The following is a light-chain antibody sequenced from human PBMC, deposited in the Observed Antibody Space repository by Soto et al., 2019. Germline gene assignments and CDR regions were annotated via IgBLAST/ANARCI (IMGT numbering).Light chain of an antibody. Sequence: ITLTQSTSTLSGTERDRVTFTCRASQTISKLWAWYQQKPGKATKLLIYKASTLKRGVTSSFSGSGAGEEFTIIISILPADDVVSYYCQHLRSIPITFGQRARLEI. V-gene: IGKV1-5*03. CDR3: QHLRSIPIT. J-gene: IGKJ5*01. CDR1: QTISKL. CDR2: KAS.